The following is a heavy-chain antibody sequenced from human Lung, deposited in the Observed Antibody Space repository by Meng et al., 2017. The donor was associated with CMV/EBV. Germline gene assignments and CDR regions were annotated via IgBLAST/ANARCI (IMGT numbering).Heavy chain of an antibody. CDR1: GDSVSSNSAA. V-gene: IGHV6-1*01. CDR3: ARGHYDSSGYPIDY. D-gene: IGHD3-22*01. CDR2: TYYRSKWYN. Sequence: SXTXXLTXXISGDSVSSNSAAWNWIRQSPSRGLEWLGRTYYRSKWYNDYAVSVKSRITINPDTSKNQFSLQLNSVTPEDTAVYYCARGHYDSSGYPIDYWGQGTXVTVSS. J-gene: IGHJ4*02.